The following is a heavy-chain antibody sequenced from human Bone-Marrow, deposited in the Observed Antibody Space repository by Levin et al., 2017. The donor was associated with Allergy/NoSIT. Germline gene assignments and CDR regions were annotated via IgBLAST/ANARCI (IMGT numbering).Heavy chain of an antibody. V-gene: IGHV1-18*01. CDR2: ISGYNGNT. CDR3: ARDPLYMGDPVAMDV. Sequence: ASVKVSCKTSGYTFATYGMTWVRQAPGQGLEWMGWISGYNGNTNYAQKVQGRVTMTTDTSTSTAYMELRSLRSDDTAIYYCARDPLYMGDPVAMDVWGQGTTVTVSS. D-gene: IGHD2-2*02. J-gene: IGHJ6*02. CDR1: GYTFATYG.